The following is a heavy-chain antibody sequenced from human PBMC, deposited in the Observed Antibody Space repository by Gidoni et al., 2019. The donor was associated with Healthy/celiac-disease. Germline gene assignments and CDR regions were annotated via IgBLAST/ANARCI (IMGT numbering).Heavy chain of an antibody. Sequence: EVQLVESGGGLVQPGRSLRLSCAASGFSFDDYAMHWVRQAPGKGLEWVSSISWNSGSIGYADSVKGRFTISRDNAKNSLYLQMNSLRAEDTALYYCAKDIFAIGYGMDVWGQGTTVTVSS. D-gene: IGHD2-21*01. CDR2: ISWNSGSI. CDR1: GFSFDDYA. V-gene: IGHV3-9*01. CDR3: AKDIFAIGYGMDV. J-gene: IGHJ6*02.